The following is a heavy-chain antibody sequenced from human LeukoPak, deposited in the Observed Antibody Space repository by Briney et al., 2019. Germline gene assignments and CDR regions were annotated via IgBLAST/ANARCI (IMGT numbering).Heavy chain of an antibody. D-gene: IGHD4-17*01. J-gene: IGHJ4*02. V-gene: IGHV1-8*01. CDR3: ARLHDYGDYFDY. CDR2: MNPNSGNT. Sequence: ASVKVSCTASGYTFTSYDINWVRQATGQGLEWMGWMNPNSGNTGYAQKFQGRVTMTRNTSISTAYMELSSLRSEDTAVYYCARLHDYGDYFDYWGQGTLVTVSS. CDR1: GYTFTSYD.